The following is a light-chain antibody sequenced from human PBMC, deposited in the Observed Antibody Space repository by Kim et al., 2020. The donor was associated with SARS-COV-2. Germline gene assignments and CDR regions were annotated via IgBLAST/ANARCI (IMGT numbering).Light chain of an antibody. J-gene: IGKJ5*01. CDR1: QSISTH. V-gene: IGKV1-39*01. Sequence: SVGDSATITCRASQSISTHVHWYQQKPGKAPKLLIYAASTLEDGVPARFVGGGSGTDFTLTIYSLQPEDFATYFCQQTYSSLHITFGQGTRLEIK. CDR2: AAS. CDR3: QQTYSSLHIT.